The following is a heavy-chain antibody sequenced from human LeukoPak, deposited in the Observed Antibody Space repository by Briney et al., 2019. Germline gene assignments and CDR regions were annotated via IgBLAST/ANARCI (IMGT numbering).Heavy chain of an antibody. Sequence: PSETLSLTCTVSDGSIRNYYWSWIRQPAGKGLEWIGGIDYSGNTYYKSSLESRVTISIDTSKNQFSLKLRSVTAADTAVYYCARLLSDTRSGFALDYWGQGTLDTISS. J-gene: IGHJ4*02. V-gene: IGHV4-59*05. CDR3: ARLLSDTRSGFALDY. D-gene: IGHD2-2*01. CDR1: DGSIRNYY. CDR2: IDYSGNT.